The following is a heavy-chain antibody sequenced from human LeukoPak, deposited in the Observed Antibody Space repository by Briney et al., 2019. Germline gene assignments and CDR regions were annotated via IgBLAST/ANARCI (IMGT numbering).Heavy chain of an antibody. V-gene: IGHV4-59*08. D-gene: IGHD6-13*01. Sequence: ASETLSLTCTVSGGSISSYYWSWIRQPPGKGLEWIGYIYYSGSTNYNPSLKSRVTISVDTSKNQFSLKLSSVTAADTAVYYCASGHSSGWYGCFAPGGREPLVTVSS. CDR1: GGSISSYY. CDR2: IYYSGST. J-gene: IGHJ5*02. CDR3: ASGHSSGWYGCFAP.